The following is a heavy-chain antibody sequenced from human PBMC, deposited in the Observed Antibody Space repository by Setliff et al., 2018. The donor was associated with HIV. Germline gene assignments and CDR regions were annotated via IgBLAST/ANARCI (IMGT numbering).Heavy chain of an antibody. Sequence: KTSETLSLTCTVSGGSISSGGYYWSWIRQHPGKGLEWIGYIYYSGSTYYNPSLKSRVTISVDTSKNQFPLKLSSVTAADTAVHYCARDVGSGSYYGFYYYGMDVWGQGTTVTVSS. J-gene: IGHJ6*02. D-gene: IGHD1-26*01. CDR2: IYYSGST. V-gene: IGHV4-31*03. CDR3: ARDVGSGSYYGFYYYGMDV. CDR1: GGSISSGGYY.